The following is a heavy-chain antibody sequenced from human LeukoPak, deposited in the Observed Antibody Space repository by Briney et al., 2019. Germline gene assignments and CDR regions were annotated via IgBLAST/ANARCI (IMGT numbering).Heavy chain of an antibody. J-gene: IGHJ4*02. Sequence: SETLSLTCTVSGGSISSSSYYWGWICQPPGKGLEWVGSIYYSGSTYYNPSLKSRVTISVDTSKNQFSLKLSSVTAADTAVYYCARDRITIFRTNFDYWGQGTLVTVSS. V-gene: IGHV4-39*07. CDR3: ARDRITIFRTNFDY. D-gene: IGHD3-9*01. CDR2: IYYSGST. CDR1: GGSISSSSYY.